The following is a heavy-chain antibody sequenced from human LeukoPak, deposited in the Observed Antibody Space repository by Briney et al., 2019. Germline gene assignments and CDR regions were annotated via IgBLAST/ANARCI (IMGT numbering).Heavy chain of an antibody. D-gene: IGHD2-8*01. CDR3: AHSQTNQKGFDY. V-gene: IGHV2-5*01. J-gene: IGHJ4*02. Sequence: SGPALVKPTQTLTLTCTFSGFSLSTSGVGVGWIRQPPGKALEWLALIYWNDDNRYSPSLKSRLTITKDTSKNQVVLTMTNMDPVDTATYYCAHSQTNQKGFDYWGQGTLVTVSS. CDR2: IYWNDDN. CDR1: GFSLSTSGVG.